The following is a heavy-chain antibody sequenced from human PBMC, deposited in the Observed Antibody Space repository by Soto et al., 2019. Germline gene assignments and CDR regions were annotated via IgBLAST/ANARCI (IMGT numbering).Heavy chain of an antibody. J-gene: IGHJ6*02. Sequence: TLSLTCTVSCGSISSYYWSWIRQPPGKGLEWIGYIYYSGSTNYNPSLKSRVTISVDTSKNQFSLKLSSVTAADTAVYYCARHTHYDFWSGYYTRRGPRGMDVWGQGTTVTVSS. CDR2: IYYSGST. CDR1: CGSISSYY. CDR3: ARHTHYDFWSGYYTRRGPRGMDV. D-gene: IGHD3-3*01. V-gene: IGHV4-59*01.